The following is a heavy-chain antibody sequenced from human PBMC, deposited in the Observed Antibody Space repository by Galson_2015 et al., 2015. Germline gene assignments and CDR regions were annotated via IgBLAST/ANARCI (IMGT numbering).Heavy chain of an antibody. CDR1: EFTFTNYW. Sequence: SLRLSCAASEFTFTNYWMNWVRQAPGKGLEWLANIKPDGSDRYYVDSVKGRFTISRDNAKNSLYLQMNSLRAEDTAVYYCARLASSTAPFDYWGQGSLVTVSS. CDR3: ARLASSTAPFDY. J-gene: IGHJ4*02. CDR2: IKPDGSDR. D-gene: IGHD2-2*01. V-gene: IGHV3-7*03.